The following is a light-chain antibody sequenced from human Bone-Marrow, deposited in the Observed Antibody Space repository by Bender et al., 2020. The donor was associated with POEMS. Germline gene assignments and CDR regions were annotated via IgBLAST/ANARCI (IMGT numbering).Light chain of an antibody. Sequence: QSALTQPRSVSGSPGQSVTISCTATSSDVGDYNYVSWYQQLPGEVPKLLIYDVTKRPSGVPDRFSGSKSGNTASLTISGLQAKDEADYYCCSLAGTYTYVFGGGTKVTVL. CDR2: DVT. J-gene: IGLJ1*01. CDR1: SSDVGDYNY. V-gene: IGLV2-11*01. CDR3: CSLAGTYTYV.